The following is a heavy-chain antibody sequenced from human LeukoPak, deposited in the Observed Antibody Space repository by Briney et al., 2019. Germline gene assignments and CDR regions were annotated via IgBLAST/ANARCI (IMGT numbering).Heavy chain of an antibody. CDR1: GYTFTSCG. Sequence: ASVKVSCKASGYTFTSCGISWVRQAPGQGLEWMGWISACNGNTNYAQKLQGRVTMTTDTSTSTADMELSGQREDGTAGYYFARAAGGAMGIAVALGPTDNWFYPWGQGTLVTVSS. CDR2: ISACNGNT. D-gene: IGHD6-19*01. CDR3: ARAAGGAMGIAVALGPTDNWFYP. V-gene: IGHV1-18*01. J-gene: IGHJ5*02.